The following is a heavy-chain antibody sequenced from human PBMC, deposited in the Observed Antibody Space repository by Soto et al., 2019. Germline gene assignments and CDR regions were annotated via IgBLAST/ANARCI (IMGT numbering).Heavy chain of an antibody. Sequence: GSLRLSCAASGFTFSSYGMHWVRQAPGKGLEWVAVISYDGSNKYYADSVKGRFTISRDNSKNTLYLQMNSLRAEDTAVYYCAKEIAPQLVGFDYRGQGTLVTVSS. CDR2: ISYDGSNK. V-gene: IGHV3-30*18. CDR1: GFTFSSYG. D-gene: IGHD6-13*01. J-gene: IGHJ4*02. CDR3: AKEIAPQLVGFDY.